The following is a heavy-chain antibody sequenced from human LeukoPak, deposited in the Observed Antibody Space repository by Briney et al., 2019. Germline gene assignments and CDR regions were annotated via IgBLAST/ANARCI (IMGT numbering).Heavy chain of an antibody. D-gene: IGHD3-16*01. Sequence: GGSLRLSCAASGFTFSNYWMTWVRQATVIGLAWVANIKQDGSEKYYVDSVRGRFTISRDNAKSSLYLQINSLRAEDTAVYYCARDLGGGLWPNAFDIWGQGTMVTVSS. CDR2: IKQDGSEK. CDR3: ARDLGGGLWPNAFDI. J-gene: IGHJ3*02. CDR1: GFTFSNYW. V-gene: IGHV3-7*05.